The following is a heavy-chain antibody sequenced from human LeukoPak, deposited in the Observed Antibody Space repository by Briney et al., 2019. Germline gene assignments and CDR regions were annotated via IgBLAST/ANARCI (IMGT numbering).Heavy chain of an antibody. CDR1: GGSISSGDYY. CDR3: ARVTYYYDSSGYFDL. CDR2: IYYSGST. V-gene: IGHV4-30-4*01. D-gene: IGHD3-22*01. J-gene: IGHJ2*01. Sequence: SETLSLTWTVSGGSISSGDYYWSWVRQPPGKGLEWIWYIYYSGSTYYNPSLKSRVTISVDTSKNQCSLKLSSVTAADTAVYYCARVTYYYDSSGYFDLWGRGTLVTVSS.